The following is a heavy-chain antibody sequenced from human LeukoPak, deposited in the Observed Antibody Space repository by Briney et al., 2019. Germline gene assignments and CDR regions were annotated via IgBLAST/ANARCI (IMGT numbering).Heavy chain of an antibody. Sequence: ASVKVSCKASGYTFTNYAMNWVRQAPGQGLEWKGWINTNTGNPTYAQGFTGRFVFSLDTSVSTAFLKISSLKAEDTAVYYCARLLVVVPGASIHWFDPWGQGTLVTVSS. CDR1: GYTFTNYA. CDR3: ARLLVVVPGASIHWFDP. D-gene: IGHD2-2*01. V-gene: IGHV7-4-1*02. CDR2: INTNTGNP. J-gene: IGHJ5*02.